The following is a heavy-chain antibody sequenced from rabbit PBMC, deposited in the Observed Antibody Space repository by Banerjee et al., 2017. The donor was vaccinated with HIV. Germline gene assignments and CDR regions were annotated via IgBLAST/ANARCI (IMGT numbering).Heavy chain of an antibody. J-gene: IGHJ4*01. CDR2: IYAGSSGST. Sequence: QSLEESGGDLVKPGASLTLTCTASGFSFSSSYYMCWVRQAPGKGLEWIACIYAGSSGSTYYASWAKGRFTISKTSSTTVTLQMTSLTAADTATYFCARSYGYAGYAYALNLWGPGTLVTVS. CDR1: GFSFSSSYY. CDR3: ARSYGYAGYAYALNL. V-gene: IGHV1S40*01. D-gene: IGHD6-1*01.